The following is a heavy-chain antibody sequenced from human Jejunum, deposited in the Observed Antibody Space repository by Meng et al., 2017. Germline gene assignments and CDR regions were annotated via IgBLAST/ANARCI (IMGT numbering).Heavy chain of an antibody. V-gene: IGHV3-30*19. CDR3: ARNSDRRGNHWYFDL. Sequence: GESLKISCAASGFAFSHYGMHWVRQAPGKGLEWVAAISAGDITKYYADSVKGRFTVFRDSSRDTRFLQMNSLRAEDTAVYFCARNSDRRGNHWYFDLWGRGTLVTSPQ. CDR2: ISAGDITK. CDR1: GFAFSHYG. J-gene: IGHJ2*01. D-gene: IGHD1-26*01.